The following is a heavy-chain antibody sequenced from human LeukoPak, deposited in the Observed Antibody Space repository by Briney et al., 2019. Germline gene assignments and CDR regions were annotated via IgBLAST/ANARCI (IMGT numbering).Heavy chain of an antibody. J-gene: IGHJ4*02. CDR1: GGTFSSYA. CDR2: IIPIFGIA. CDR3: ARAASQGPPYYFDY. V-gene: IGHV1-69*04. Sequence: SVKVSCKASGGTFSSYAISWVRQAPGHALEWMGRIIPIFGIANYAQKFQGRVTITADKSTSTAYMELSSLRSEDTAVYYCARAASQGPPYYFDYWGQGTLVTVSS.